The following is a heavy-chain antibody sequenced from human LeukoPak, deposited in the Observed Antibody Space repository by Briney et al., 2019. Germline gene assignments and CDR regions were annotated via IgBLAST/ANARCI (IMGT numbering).Heavy chain of an antibody. CDR2: IFHSGNT. J-gene: IGHJ4*02. V-gene: IGHV4-38-2*02. D-gene: IGHD1/OR15-1a*01. Sequence: SETLSLTCTVSGYSISSGYYWGWIRQPPGKGLEWIGNIFHSGNTYYNPSLKSRVTISVDTSKNQFSLKLSSVTAADTAVYYCARVRGTTVIFDDWGQGTLVTVSS. CDR3: ARVRGTTVIFDD. CDR1: GYSISSGYY.